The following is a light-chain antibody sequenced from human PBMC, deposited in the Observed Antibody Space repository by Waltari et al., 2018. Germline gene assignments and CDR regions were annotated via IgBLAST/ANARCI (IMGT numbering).Light chain of an antibody. J-gene: IGKJ1*01. CDR2: DAS. CDR3: QHYVRLPAT. Sequence: EIVLTQSPGTLSLSPGERATLSCRASQSVSRSLTWYQQKPGQAPRLLIYDASSRATGIPYSFSGSGSGTDFSLTISRLQPEEFAVYYCQHYVRLPATFGQGTKVEIK. V-gene: IGKV3-20*01. CDR1: QSVSRS.